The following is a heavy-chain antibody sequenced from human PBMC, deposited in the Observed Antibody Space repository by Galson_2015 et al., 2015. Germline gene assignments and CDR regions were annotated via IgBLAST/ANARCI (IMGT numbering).Heavy chain of an antibody. CDR3: AREGGYDYRYFQH. V-gene: IGHV4-61*01. CDR2: IYYSGST. D-gene: IGHD5-12*01. Sequence: ETLSLTCTVSGGSVSSGSYYWSWIRQPPGEGLEWIGYIYYSGSTNYNPSLKSRVTISVDTPKNQFSLKLSSVTAADTAVYYCAREGGYDYRYFQHWGQGTLATVSS. J-gene: IGHJ1*01. CDR1: GGSVSSGSYY.